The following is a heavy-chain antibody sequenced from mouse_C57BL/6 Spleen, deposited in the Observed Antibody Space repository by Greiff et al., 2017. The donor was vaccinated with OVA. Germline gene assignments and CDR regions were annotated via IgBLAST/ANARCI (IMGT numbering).Heavy chain of an antibody. CDR1: GYSITSGYY. J-gene: IGHJ4*01. CDR2: ISYDGSN. Sequence: DVKLQESGPGLVKPSQSLSLTCSVTGYSITSGYYWNWIRQFPGNKLEWMGYISYDGSNNYNPSLKNRISITRDTSKNQFFLKLNSVTTEDTATYYCATVVPYYYAMDYWGQGTSVTVSS. CDR3: ATVVPYYYAMDY. D-gene: IGHD1-1*01. V-gene: IGHV3-6*01.